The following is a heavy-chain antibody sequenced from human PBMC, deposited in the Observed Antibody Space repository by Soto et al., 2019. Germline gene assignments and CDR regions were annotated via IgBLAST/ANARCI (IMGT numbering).Heavy chain of an antibody. D-gene: IGHD3-3*01. V-gene: IGHV1-2*02. J-gene: IGHJ6*02. Sequence: ASVKVSCKASGFTFTGYYMHWVRQAPGQGLEWMGWINPNSGGTNYAQKFQGRVTMTRDTSISTAYMELSRLRSDDTAVYYCTRESPLYFPYYHFWSGYYTPYYGMDVWGQGTTVTVSS. CDR1: GFTFTGYY. CDR2: INPNSGGT. CDR3: TRESPLYFPYYHFWSGYYTPYYGMDV.